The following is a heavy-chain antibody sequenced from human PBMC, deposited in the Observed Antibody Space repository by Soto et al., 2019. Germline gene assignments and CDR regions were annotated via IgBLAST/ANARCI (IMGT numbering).Heavy chain of an antibody. Sequence: GGSLRLSCAASGFTFTRYSMNWVRQAPGKGLEWVSSISSTTNYIYYGDSMKGRFTISRDNAKNSLYLEMNSLRAEDTAVYYCARESEDITSNLDYWGQGTLLTVSS. CDR2: ISSTTNYI. J-gene: IGHJ4*02. CDR3: ARESEDITSNLDY. CDR1: GFTFTRYS. V-gene: IGHV3-21*06.